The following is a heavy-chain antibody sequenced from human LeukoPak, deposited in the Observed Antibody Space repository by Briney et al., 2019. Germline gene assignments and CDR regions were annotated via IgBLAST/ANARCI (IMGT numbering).Heavy chain of an antibody. J-gene: IGHJ4*02. V-gene: IGHV1-2*04. CDR2: INPNSGGT. CDR1: GYTITGYY. D-gene: IGHD2-2*01. CDR3: ARDYCSSTSCLFDY. Sequence: GASVKVSCKASGYTITGYYMHWVRQAPGQGLEWMGWINPNSGGTNYAQKFQGWVTMTRDTSINTAYMELSRLRSDDTAVYYCARDYCSSTSCLFDYWGQGTLVTVSS.